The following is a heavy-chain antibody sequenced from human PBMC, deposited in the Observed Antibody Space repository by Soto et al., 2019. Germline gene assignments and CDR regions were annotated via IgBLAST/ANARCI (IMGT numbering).Heavy chain of an antibody. V-gene: IGHV4-39*01. Sequence: QLQLQESGPGLVKPSETLSLTCTVSGGSISSSSYYWGWIRQPPGKGLEWIGSIYYSGSTYYNPSLKSRVTISVDTSKNQFSLKLSSVTAADTAVYYCARRDYDSPRSPMFDGLYFQHWGQGTLVTVSS. CDR2: IYYSGST. J-gene: IGHJ1*01. D-gene: IGHD3-22*01. CDR3: ARRDYDSPRSPMFDGLYFQH. CDR1: GGSISSSSYY.